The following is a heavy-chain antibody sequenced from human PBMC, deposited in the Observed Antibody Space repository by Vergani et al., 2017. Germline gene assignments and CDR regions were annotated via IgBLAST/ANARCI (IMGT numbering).Heavy chain of an antibody. CDR3: ARVNTETNGHLYYYSYMDV. V-gene: IGHV4-34*01. CDR1: GGSFTSYH. CDR2: IDHTGRP. J-gene: IGHJ6*03. Sequence: QVQLQQWGGGLLKPSETLSLTCVVNGGSFTSYHWTWIRQSQGEGLEWVGDIDHTGRPDYNPSLKSRLTMSVDMSRNQFSLTLNSVTATDTAIYFCARVNTETNGHLYYYSYMDVWGQGTAVTVS. D-gene: IGHD4-11*01.